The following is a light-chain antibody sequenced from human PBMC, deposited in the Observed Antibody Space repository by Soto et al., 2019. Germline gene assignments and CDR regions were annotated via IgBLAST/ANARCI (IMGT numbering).Light chain of an antibody. Sequence: EIVLTQSPGTLSLSPGERATLSCRASQSVSSYLACYQQKPDQAPRLLIYDASNRATGIPARFSGSGSGTDFTLTISSLEPEDFAVYYCQQYGSSGTFGQGTKVDIK. CDR2: DAS. V-gene: IGKV3-11*01. CDR3: QQYGSSGT. J-gene: IGKJ1*01. CDR1: QSVSSY.